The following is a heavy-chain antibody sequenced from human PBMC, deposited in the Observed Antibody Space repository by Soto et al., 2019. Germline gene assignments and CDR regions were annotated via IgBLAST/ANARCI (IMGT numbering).Heavy chain of an antibody. D-gene: IGHD3-10*01. CDR2: IKEDESEK. J-gene: IGHJ6*02. CDR3: ARDKCGSGSYYRVCDYYHYYGMDV. Sequence: SCKASGFTFSNYWMSWVRQAPGKGLEWVANIKEDESEKYYVDSVKGRFTISRDNAKKSLYLQMNSLRAEDTAVYYCARDKCGSGSYYRVCDYYHYYGMDVWGQGTTVTVSS. V-gene: IGHV3-7*01. CDR1: GFTFSNYW.